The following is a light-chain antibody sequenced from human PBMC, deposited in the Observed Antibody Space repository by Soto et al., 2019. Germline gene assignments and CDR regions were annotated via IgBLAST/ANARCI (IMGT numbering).Light chain of an antibody. V-gene: IGKV3-20*01. CDR3: QHYGTSMWT. J-gene: IGKJ1*01. CDR2: DTT. Sequence: EMVLTQSPGTLSLSPGGRATLSCRASQSVSSSSLSCYQQKPGQAPRLLIYDTTSRATDIPDRFSGSGSGTDFTLTISRLEPEDFTVYYCQHYGTSMWTFGQGTTVEIK. CDR1: QSVSSSS.